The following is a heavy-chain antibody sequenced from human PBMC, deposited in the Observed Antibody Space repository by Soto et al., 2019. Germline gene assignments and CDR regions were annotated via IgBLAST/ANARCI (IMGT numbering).Heavy chain of an antibody. CDR1: GFTFSSYA. Sequence: GGSLRLSCAASGFTFSSYAMSWVRHAPGKGLEWVSAISGSGGSTYYADSVKGRFTISRDNSKNTLYLQMNSLRAEDTAVYYYAKPLIGYSYNKPFDYWGQGTLVTVSS. CDR2: ISGSGGST. CDR3: AKPLIGYSYNKPFDY. J-gene: IGHJ4*02. V-gene: IGHV3-23*01. D-gene: IGHD5-18*01.